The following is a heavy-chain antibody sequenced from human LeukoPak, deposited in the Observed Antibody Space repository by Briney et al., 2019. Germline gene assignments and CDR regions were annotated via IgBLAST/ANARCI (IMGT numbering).Heavy chain of an antibody. CDR2: ISAYNGNT. CDR1: GYTFTSYG. Sequence: GGSVKVSCKASGYTFTSYGISRVRQAPGQGLEWMGWISAYNGNTNYAQKLQGRVTMTTDTSTSTAYMELRSLRSDDTAVYYCARDLAVAGTADYWGQGTLVTVSS. V-gene: IGHV1-18*01. CDR3: ARDLAVAGTADY. J-gene: IGHJ4*02. D-gene: IGHD6-19*01.